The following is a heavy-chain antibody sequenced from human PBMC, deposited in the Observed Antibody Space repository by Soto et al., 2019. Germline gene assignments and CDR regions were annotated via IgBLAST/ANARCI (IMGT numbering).Heavy chain of an antibody. CDR2: ISYDGSNK. J-gene: IGHJ6*02. Sequence: GGSLRLSCAASGFTFSSYAMHWVRQAPGKGLEWVAVISYDGSNKYYADSVKGRFTISRDNSKNTLYLQMNSLRAEDTAVYYCARDPGRDGYNYSRYYYYGMDVWGQGTTVTVSS. CDR3: ARDPGRDGYNYSRYYYYGMDV. V-gene: IGHV3-30-3*01. D-gene: IGHD5-12*01. CDR1: GFTFSSYA.